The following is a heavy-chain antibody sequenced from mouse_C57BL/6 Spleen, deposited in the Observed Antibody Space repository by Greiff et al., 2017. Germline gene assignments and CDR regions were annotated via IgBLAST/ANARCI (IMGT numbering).Heavy chain of an antibody. V-gene: IGHV2-5*01. CDR1: GFSLTSYG. D-gene: IGHD2-4*01. J-gene: IGHJ4*01. CDR2: IWRGGST. Sequence: QVQLQQSGPGLVQPSQSLSITCTVSGFSLTSYGVHWVRQSPGKGLEWLGVIWRGGSTDYNAAFMSRLSITKDNSKSQVFFKMNSLQADDTAIYYCATYDYDGNGAMDYWGQGTSVTVSS. CDR3: ATYDYDGNGAMDY.